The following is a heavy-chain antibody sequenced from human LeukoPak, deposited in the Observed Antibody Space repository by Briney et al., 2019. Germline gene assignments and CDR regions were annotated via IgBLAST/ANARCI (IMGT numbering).Heavy chain of an antibody. CDR2: IYPGDSDT. Sequence: GESLKISCKGSGYSFTSYWIGWVRQMPGKGLEWMGIIYPGDSDTRYSPSFQGQVTISADKSISTANLQWSSLKASDTAMYYCARGTGVRYCSNGVCYTSDYWGQGTLVTVSS. J-gene: IGHJ4*02. CDR1: GYSFTSYW. V-gene: IGHV5-51*01. CDR3: ARGTGVRYCSNGVCYTSDY. D-gene: IGHD2-8*01.